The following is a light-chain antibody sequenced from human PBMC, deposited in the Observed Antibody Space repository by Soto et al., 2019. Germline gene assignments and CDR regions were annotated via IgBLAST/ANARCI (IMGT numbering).Light chain of an antibody. J-gene: IGKJ4*01. Sequence: DIQMTPSPSSPSASVGDRVTITCRASQGIGSYLNWYQQKPGKAPNLLIHGGSILQSGVPPRFSGGGGGTDFTLTISSLQPEDFASYYCQQIYTIPLTFGGGTKVDIK. CDR2: GGS. CDR3: QQIYTIPLT. CDR1: QGIGSY. V-gene: IGKV1-39*01.